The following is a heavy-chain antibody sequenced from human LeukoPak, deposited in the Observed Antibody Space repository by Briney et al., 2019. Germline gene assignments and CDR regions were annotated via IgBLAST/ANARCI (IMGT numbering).Heavy chain of an antibody. V-gene: IGHV3-23*01. D-gene: IGHD3-22*01. J-gene: IGHJ3*01. Sequence: GGSLRLSCTASGFTFSTYAMTWVRQAPGKGLEWVSTIGASGADTFYADSAKGRFTVYTDNSKNKLYLQMSRLRADETDVYFCSKRPRDSSGYYLGAFDGWGQGTTVTLSS. CDR3: SKRPRDSSGYYLGAFDG. CDR1: GFTFSTYA. CDR2: IGASGADT.